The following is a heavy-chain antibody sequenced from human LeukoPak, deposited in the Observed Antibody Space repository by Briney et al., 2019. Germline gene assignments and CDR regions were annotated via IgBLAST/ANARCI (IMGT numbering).Heavy chain of an antibody. J-gene: IGHJ4*02. D-gene: IGHD6-13*01. CDR3: ARDPNSSGWYGGDY. CDR2: ISAYNGNT. Sequence: GASVKVSCKASGYIFTSYGTTWVRQAPGQGLEWMGWISAYNGNTNYAQKLQGRVILTTDTSTSTAYMELRSLRSDDTAVYYCARDPNSSGWYGGDYWGQGTLVTVSS. V-gene: IGHV1-18*01. CDR1: GYIFTSYG.